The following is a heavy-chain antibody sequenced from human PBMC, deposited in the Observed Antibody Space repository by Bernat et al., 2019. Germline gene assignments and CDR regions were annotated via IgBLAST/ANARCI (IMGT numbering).Heavy chain of an antibody. CDR1: GFTFSSYG. Sequence: QLQLVESGGGVVQPGRSLRFSCAASGFTFSSYGMHWVRQAPGKGLEWVAVIWYDGSNKYYADSVKGRFTISRDNSKNTLYLQMNSLRAEDTAVYYCARDGIQLSSSWYGGFDYWGQGTLVTVSS. CDR3: ARDGIQLSSSWYGGFDY. J-gene: IGHJ4*02. V-gene: IGHV3-33*01. CDR2: IWYDGSNK. D-gene: IGHD6-13*01.